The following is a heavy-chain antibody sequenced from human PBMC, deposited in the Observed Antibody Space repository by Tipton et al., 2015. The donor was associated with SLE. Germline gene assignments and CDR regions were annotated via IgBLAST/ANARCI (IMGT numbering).Heavy chain of an antibody. J-gene: IGHJ6*02. CDR3: ARDISGYSSGWFYYYSAMGV. D-gene: IGHD6-13*01. Sequence: LRLSCAVYGGSFSGYSWSWIRQPPGKGLEWIGEINHSGSTNYNPSLKSRVTISLDTSKNQFSLKLTSVTTADTAVYHCARDISGYSSGWFYYYSAMGVWGQGTTGTVSS. V-gene: IGHV4-34*01. CDR1: GGSFSGYS. CDR2: INHSGST.